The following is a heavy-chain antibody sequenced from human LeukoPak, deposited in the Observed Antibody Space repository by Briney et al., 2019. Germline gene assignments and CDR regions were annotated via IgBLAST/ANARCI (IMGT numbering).Heavy chain of an antibody. Sequence: ASVKVSCKASGGTFSSYAISWVRQAPGQGLEWMGGIIPIFGTVNYAQKFQGRVTITADESTSTAYMELSSLRSEDTAVYYCARTSELLWFGELAHAFDIWGQGTMVTVSS. V-gene: IGHV1-69*13. D-gene: IGHD3-10*01. CDR2: IIPIFGTV. CDR1: GGTFSSYA. J-gene: IGHJ3*02. CDR3: ARTSELLWFGELAHAFDI.